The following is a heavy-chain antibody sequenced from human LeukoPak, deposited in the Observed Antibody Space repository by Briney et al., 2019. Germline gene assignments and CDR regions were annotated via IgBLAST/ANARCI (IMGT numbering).Heavy chain of an antibody. CDR3: ATLPAFPITFDY. D-gene: IGHD3-10*01. CDR1: GGTFSSYA. Sequence: ASVKVSCKAPGGTFSSYAISWVQQAPGKGLEWMGLVDPEDGETIYAEKFQGRVTITADTSTDTVYMELSSLRSEDTAVYYCATLPAFPITFDYWGQGTLVTVSS. V-gene: IGHV1-69-2*01. CDR2: VDPEDGET. J-gene: IGHJ4*02.